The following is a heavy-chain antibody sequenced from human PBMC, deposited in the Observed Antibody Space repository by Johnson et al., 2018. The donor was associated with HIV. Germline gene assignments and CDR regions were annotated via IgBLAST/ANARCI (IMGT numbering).Heavy chain of an antibody. CDR3: ARDRGLWERNGAGAFDI. V-gene: IGHV3-30-3*01. D-gene: IGHD1-26*01. J-gene: IGHJ3*02. CDR1: AFTFSNYA. CDR2: ISFDGNNK. Sequence: QMQLVESGGGVVQPGRSLRLSCAASAFTFSNYAMQWVRQAPGKGLEWVTLISFDGNNKYYAEAVRGRFTISRDNSKNTLYLQMNSLRAEDTAVYYCARDRGLWERNGAGAFDIWGQGTMVTVSS.